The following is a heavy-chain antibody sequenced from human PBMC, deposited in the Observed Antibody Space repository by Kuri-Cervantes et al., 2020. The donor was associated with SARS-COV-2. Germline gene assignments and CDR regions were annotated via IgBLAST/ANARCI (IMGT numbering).Heavy chain of an antibody. CDR3: ARNPTYGDYPYRYVDL. CDR1: GFTFSSYA. CDR2: ISGSGGST. J-gene: IGHJ2*01. V-gene: IGHV3-23*01. Sequence: GESLKISCAASGFTFSSYAMSWVRQAPGKGLEWVSAISGSGGSTYYAYSVKGRFTISRDNSKNTLYLQMNSLRAEDTAVYYCARNPTYGDYPYRYVDLWGRGTLVTVSS. D-gene: IGHD4-17*01.